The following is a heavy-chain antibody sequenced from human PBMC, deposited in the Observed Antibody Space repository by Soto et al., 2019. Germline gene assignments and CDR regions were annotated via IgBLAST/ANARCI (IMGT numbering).Heavy chain of an antibody. V-gene: IGHV4-38-2*02. CDR2: ISHTGTT. CDR3: ARVTMVIRDSDHFGVDV. CDR1: GFPISSPYS. J-gene: IGHJ6*02. Sequence: SETLSLTCLASGFPISSPYSWGWIRQPAGKRLEWIGSISHTGTTSYSPSLTSRVSISVDTSKNQVSLKLTSVTAADTAVYFCARVTMVIRDSDHFGVDVWGHGTTVTVSS. D-gene: IGHD4-17*01.